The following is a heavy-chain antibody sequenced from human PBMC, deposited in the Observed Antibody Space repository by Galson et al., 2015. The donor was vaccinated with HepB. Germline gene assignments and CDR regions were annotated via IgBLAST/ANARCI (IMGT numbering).Heavy chain of an antibody. D-gene: IGHD4-17*01. CDR3: ARDGLTTVTTWWPQEDAFDI. CDR1: GYTFTSYG. J-gene: IGHJ3*02. CDR2: ISAYNGNT. V-gene: IGHV1-18*01. Sequence: SVKVSCKASGYTFTSYGISWVRQAPGQGLEWMGWISAYNGNTNYAQKLQGRVTMTTDTSTSTAYMELRSLRSGDTAVYYCARDGLTTVTTWWPQEDAFDIWGQGTMVTVSS.